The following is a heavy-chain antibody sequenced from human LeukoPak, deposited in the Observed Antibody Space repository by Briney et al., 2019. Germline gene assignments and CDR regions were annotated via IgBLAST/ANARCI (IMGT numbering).Heavy chain of an antibody. J-gene: IGHJ6*03. CDR2: IIPIFGTA. D-gene: IGHD6-13*01. Sequence: ASVKVSCKASGGTFSSYAISWVRQAPGQGLEWIGGIIPIFGTANYAQKFQGRVTITTDESTSTAYMELSSLRSEDTAVYYCATQVAAAGTRYYYYMDVWGKGTTVTVSS. CDR1: GGTFSSYA. V-gene: IGHV1-69*05. CDR3: ATQVAAAGTRYYYYMDV.